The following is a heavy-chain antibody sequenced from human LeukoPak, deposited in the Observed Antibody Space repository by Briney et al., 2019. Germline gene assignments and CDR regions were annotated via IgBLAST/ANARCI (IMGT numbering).Heavy chain of an antibody. D-gene: IGHD3-22*01. Sequence: SETLSLTCTVSGVSVSSYYWSWIRQPPGKGLEWIGYIYYSGSTNYNPSLKSRVTISVDTSKNQFSLKLSSVTAADTAVYYCARADSSGYYYFDYWGQGTLVTVSS. J-gene: IGHJ4*02. CDR1: GVSVSSYY. V-gene: IGHV4-59*02. CDR2: IYYSGST. CDR3: ARADSSGYYYFDY.